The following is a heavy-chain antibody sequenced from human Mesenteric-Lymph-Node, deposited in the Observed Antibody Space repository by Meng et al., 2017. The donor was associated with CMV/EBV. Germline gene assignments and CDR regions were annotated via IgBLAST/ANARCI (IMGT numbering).Heavy chain of an antibody. CDR1: SDSISRYY. V-gene: IGHV4-59*01. Sequence: SETLSLTCTVSSDSISRYYWGWIRQPPGKGLEWIAYAYYSGAKNYNPSLKSRVTISVDTSKNQFSLKLRSVTAADTAVYYCARDLGLLTNMDYWGQGTLVTVSS. J-gene: IGHJ4*02. CDR2: AYYSGAK. CDR3: ARDLGLLTNMDY. D-gene: IGHD3-16*01.